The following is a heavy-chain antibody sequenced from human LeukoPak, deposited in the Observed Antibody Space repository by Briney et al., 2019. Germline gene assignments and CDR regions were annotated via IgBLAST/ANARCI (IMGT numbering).Heavy chain of an antibody. D-gene: IGHD3-22*01. Sequence: GGSLRLSCSASGFTVSSNYMTWVRQAPGKGLEWVGRTRNKANSYGTEYAASVKGRFIISRDASKNSLYLQMNTLKTEDTAVYYCARSYYYGGSSYYIDYWGQGTLVTVSS. CDR3: ARSYYYGGSSYYIDY. CDR1: GFTVSSNY. J-gene: IGHJ4*02. V-gene: IGHV3-72*01. CDR2: TRNKANSYGT.